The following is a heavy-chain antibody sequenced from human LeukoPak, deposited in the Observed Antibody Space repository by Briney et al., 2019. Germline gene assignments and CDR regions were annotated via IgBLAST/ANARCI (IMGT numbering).Heavy chain of an antibody. D-gene: IGHD3-16*02. CDR1: GYTFTSYD. V-gene: IGHV1-8*01. J-gene: IGHJ4*02. Sequence: GASLKVSCKASGYTFTSYDINWVRQATGQGLEWMGWMNPHSGNTAYAHKFQGRITMTRNTSIGTAYMALSSLRSEDTALYYCARGGGYTHKNFDYWGQGTPVTVSS. CDR3: ARGGGYTHKNFDY. CDR2: MNPHSGNT.